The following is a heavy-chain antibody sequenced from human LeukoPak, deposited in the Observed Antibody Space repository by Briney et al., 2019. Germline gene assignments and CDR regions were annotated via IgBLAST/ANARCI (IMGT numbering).Heavy chain of an antibody. Sequence: SVKVSCKASGGTFISYAISWVGQAPGQGLEWMGGIIPIFGTANYAQKFQGRVTITADESTSTAYMELSSLRSEDTAVYYCAGGALPIAVAGTNWFDPWGQGTLVTVSS. V-gene: IGHV1-69*13. CDR1: GGTFISYA. D-gene: IGHD6-19*01. CDR2: IIPIFGTA. J-gene: IGHJ5*02. CDR3: AGGALPIAVAGTNWFDP.